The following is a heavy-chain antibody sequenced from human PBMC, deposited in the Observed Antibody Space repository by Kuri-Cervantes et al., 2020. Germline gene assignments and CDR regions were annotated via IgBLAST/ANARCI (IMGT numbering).Heavy chain of an antibody. V-gene: IGHV2-70*04. J-gene: IGHJ5*02. Sequence: SGPTLVKPTQTLTLTCTFSGFSLSTSRMRVSWIRQPPGKALEWLARIDWDDDKSYSTSLKSRLTISKDTSKSQVVLTMTNMDPVDTATYYCAWLGIAAGEDWFDPWGQGTLVTVSS. CDR2: IDWDDDK. D-gene: IGHD6-13*01. CDR1: GFSLSTSRMR. CDR3: AWLGIAAGEDWFDP.